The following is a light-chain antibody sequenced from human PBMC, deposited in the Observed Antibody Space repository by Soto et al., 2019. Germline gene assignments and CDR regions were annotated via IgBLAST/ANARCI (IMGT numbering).Light chain of an antibody. J-gene: IGKJ1*01. CDR2: STS. Sequence: DIQMTQSPSSLSASVGDRVTITCRASQSIIRYINWYQQKPGQAPKLLIDSTSRLQYWGPSRFSGSGSGTDFTLTIRGLQPEDFATYHCQQSFNIPWTFGQGTKVEMK. V-gene: IGKV1-39*01. CDR1: QSIIRY. CDR3: QQSFNIPWT.